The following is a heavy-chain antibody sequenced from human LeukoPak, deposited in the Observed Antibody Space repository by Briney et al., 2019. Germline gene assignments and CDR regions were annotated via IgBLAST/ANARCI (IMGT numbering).Heavy chain of an antibody. CDR2: INYDSDYI. Sequence: GGSLRLSCTASGFAFSKFTMNWVRQAPGKGLEWVSAINYDSDYIYYADSVQGRFTLSRDNAKNSLYLQMNSLRAEDTAVYYCVGQYYYDSSDYQTIYFQHWGQGTLVTVSS. D-gene: IGHD3-22*01. V-gene: IGHV3-21*01. J-gene: IGHJ1*01. CDR1: GFAFSKFT. CDR3: VGQYYYDSSDYQTIYFQH.